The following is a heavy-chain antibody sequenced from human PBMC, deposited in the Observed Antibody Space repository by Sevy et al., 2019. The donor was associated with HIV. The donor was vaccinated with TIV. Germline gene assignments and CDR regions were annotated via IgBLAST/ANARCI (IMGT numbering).Heavy chain of an antibody. V-gene: IGHV3-7*01. CDR1: GFTFSRYW. Sequence: GGSLRLSCAASGFTFSRYWIDWVRQASGKGPEWVAQIKQDGSEEYYGDSWKGRFTSSRDKAKNSLYLQMNSLGADDTAVYYCARVKDDSSGYRFDYWGQGTLVTVSS. J-gene: IGHJ4*02. CDR2: IKQDGSEE. D-gene: IGHD3-22*01. CDR3: ARVKDDSSGYRFDY.